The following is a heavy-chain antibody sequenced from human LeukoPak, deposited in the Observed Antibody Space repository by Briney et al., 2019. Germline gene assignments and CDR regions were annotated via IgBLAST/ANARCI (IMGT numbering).Heavy chain of an antibody. V-gene: IGHV3-74*01. J-gene: IGHJ4*02. CDR2: INSDGSST. CDR3: AKAQQLVPLGY. D-gene: IGHD6-13*01. CDR1: GFTFSSYW. Sequence: GGSLRLSCAASGFTFSSYWMHWVRQAPGKGLGWVARINSDGSSTKYADSVKGRLTICRENAKNTLYLQMNSLRAEDTAVYYCAKAQQLVPLGYWGQGTLVTVSS.